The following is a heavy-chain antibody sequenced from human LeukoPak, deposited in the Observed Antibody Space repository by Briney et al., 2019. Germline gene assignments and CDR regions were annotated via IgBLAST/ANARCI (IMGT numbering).Heavy chain of an antibody. J-gene: IGHJ4*02. Sequence: SETLSLTCPVSSVSISSFFWSWIRQPPGKGLEWIGSIHYSGDTKYNPSLKSRVSPSVDTSKQQFSLRLSSVTAADTAVYYCARDLELERNRWNYFESWGQGTLVTVSS. V-gene: IGHV4-59*01. CDR2: IHYSGDT. D-gene: IGHD1-1*01. CDR1: SVSISSFF. CDR3: ARDLELERNRWNYFES.